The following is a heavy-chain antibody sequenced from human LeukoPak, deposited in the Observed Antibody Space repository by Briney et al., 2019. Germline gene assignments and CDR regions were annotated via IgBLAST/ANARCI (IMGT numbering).Heavy chain of an antibody. Sequence: ASVKVYCKASGYTFTSDGISWARQTPGPGLEWMPWITAYNANTNYAQKLQGRVTMTTDTSTSTAYMELRSLRSDDTAVYYCARLYPMVRGNNPMGYNWFDPWGQGTLVTVSS. CDR3: ARLYPMVRGNNPMGYNWFDP. V-gene: IGHV1-18*01. D-gene: IGHD3-10*01. CDR2: ITAYNANT. J-gene: IGHJ5*02. CDR1: GYTFTSDG.